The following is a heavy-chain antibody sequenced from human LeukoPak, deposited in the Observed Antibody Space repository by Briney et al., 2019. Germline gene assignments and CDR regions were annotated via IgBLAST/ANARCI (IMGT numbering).Heavy chain of an antibody. D-gene: IGHD6-6*01. J-gene: IGHJ4*02. CDR2: IYYTGSP. Sequence: SETLSLTCTVSGGSISSSSYYWGWTRQPPGKGLEWIGSIYYTGSPYYNPSLKSRVTVSVDTSKNQFSLKLSSVTAADTAVYFCARDGIGARLRVPIDYWGQGTLVTVSS. CDR3: ARDGIGARLRVPIDY. V-gene: IGHV4-39*07. CDR1: GGSISSSSYY.